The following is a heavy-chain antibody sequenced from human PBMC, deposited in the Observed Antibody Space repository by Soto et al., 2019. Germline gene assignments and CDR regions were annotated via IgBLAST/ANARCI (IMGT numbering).Heavy chain of an antibody. CDR2: INPNSGGT. CDR3: ASVVSYDSSGYYHFKWFDP. V-gene: IGHV1-2*02. D-gene: IGHD3-22*01. Sequence: ASVKVSCKASGYTFTGYYMHWVRQAPGQGLEWMGWINPNSGGTNYAQKFQGRVTMTRDTSISTAYMELSRLRSDDTAVYYCASVVSYDSSGYYHFKWFDPWGQGTLVTV. CDR1: GYTFTGYY. J-gene: IGHJ5*02.